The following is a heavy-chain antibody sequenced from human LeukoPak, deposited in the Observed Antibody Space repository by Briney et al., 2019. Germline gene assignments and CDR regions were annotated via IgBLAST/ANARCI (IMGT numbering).Heavy chain of an antibody. Sequence: GGSLRLSCAASGFTFSSYSMNWVRQAPGKGLEWVSSISSSSSSYIYYADSVKGRFTISRDNAKNSLYLQMNSLRAEDTAVYYCARGQVDSAMELFDYWGQGTLVTVSS. J-gene: IGHJ4*02. CDR3: ARGQVDSAMELFDY. V-gene: IGHV3-21*01. CDR1: GFTFSSYS. D-gene: IGHD1-7*01. CDR2: ISSSSSSYI.